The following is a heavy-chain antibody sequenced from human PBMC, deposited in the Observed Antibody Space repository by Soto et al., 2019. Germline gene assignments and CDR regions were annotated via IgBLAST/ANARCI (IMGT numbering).Heavy chain of an antibody. V-gene: IGHV1-18*01. CDR3: ARYCWNYGYYYGMDV. CDR2: ISAYNGNT. J-gene: IGHJ6*02. D-gene: IGHD1-7*01. Sequence: GASVKVSCKASGYTFTSYGRRWVRQATGQGLEWMGWISAYNGNTNYAQKLQGRVTMTTDTSTSTAYMELRSLKSDDTAVYYCARYCWNYGYYYGMDVWGQGTTVTVSS. CDR1: GYTFTSYG.